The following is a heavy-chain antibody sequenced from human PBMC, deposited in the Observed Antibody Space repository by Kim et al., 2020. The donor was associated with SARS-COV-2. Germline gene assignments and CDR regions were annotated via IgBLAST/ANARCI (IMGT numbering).Heavy chain of an antibody. Sequence: GGSLRLSCAASGFTFSSYAMSWVRQAPGKWLEWVSAISGSGGSTYYADSVKGRFTISRDNSKNSLYLQMNSLRAEDTAVYYCAKDGELQQWLVSRYYCGIYVWGKGTTVSVSS. CDR1: GFTFSSYA. V-gene: IGHV3-23*01. D-gene: IGHD6-19*01. J-gene: IGHJ6*04. CDR2: ISGSGGST. CDR3: AKDGELQQWLVSRYYCGIYV.